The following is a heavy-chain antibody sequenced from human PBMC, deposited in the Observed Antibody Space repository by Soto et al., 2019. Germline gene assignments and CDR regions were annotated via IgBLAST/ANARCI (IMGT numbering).Heavy chain of an antibody. CDR3: ARGRITMVRGEYYYGMDV. CDR1: GGSFSGYY. V-gene: IGHV4-34*01. D-gene: IGHD3-10*01. J-gene: IGHJ6*02. CDR2: INHSGST. Sequence: SETLSLTCAVYGGSFSGYYWSWIRQPPGKGLEWIGEINHSGSTNYNPSIKSRVTISVDTSKNQFSLKLSSVTAADTAVYYCARGRITMVRGEYYYGMDVWGQGTTVTVSS.